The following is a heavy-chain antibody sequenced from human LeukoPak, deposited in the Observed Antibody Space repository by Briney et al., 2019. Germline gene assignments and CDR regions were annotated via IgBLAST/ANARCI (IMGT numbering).Heavy chain of an antibody. Sequence: PSETLSLTCAVLSGSFNNYYWSWIRQPPGKGLEWLGEINHVGSTTYNSSLKSRVIISVDTSRIQFSLNLNSVTAADTAVYYCARQGSEGGRCFDAWGQGILVTVSS. CDR3: ARQGSEGGRCFDA. CDR1: SGSFNNYY. CDR2: INHVGST. V-gene: IGHV4-34*01. J-gene: IGHJ4*02. D-gene: IGHD6-19*01.